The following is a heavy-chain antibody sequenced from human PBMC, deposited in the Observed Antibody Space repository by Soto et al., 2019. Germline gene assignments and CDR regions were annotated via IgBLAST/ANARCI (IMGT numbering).Heavy chain of an antibody. V-gene: IGHV3-23*01. CDR3: ARDRGGALDS. CDR2: LSGSGSLS. J-gene: IGHJ4*02. D-gene: IGHD3-16*01. CDR1: GFTFNTFA. Sequence: EVLLLESGGGLVQPGGSLRLSCAASGFTFNTFAMAWVRQAPGKGLEWVSALSGSGSLSYYADSVKGRFTISRDNSKNTMYLQVNTRRVGETAVYFCARDRGGALDSWGQGTLVTVSS.